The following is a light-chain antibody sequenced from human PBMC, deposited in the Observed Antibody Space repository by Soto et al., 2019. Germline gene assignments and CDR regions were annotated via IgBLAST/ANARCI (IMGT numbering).Light chain of an antibody. J-gene: IGLJ2*01. V-gene: IGLV2-18*01. Sequence: QSALTQPRSVSGSPGQSVTISCTGTSRDVGNYNYVSWYQQHPGRAPKVMIYEVSNRPSGVPDRFSGSKSGNTASLTISGLQAEDEADYYCSLYTSSSTVVFGGGTQLTVL. CDR2: EVS. CDR1: SRDVGNYNY. CDR3: SLYTSSSTVV.